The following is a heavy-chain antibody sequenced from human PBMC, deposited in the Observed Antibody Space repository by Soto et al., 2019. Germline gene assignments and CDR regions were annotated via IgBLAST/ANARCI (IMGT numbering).Heavy chain of an antibody. D-gene: IGHD2-15*01. CDR1: GDSTSNYY. J-gene: IGHJ4*02. CDR2: ISSSGNT. Sequence: QVPLQESGPRLVKPSETLSLTCIISGDSTSNYYWSWIRQSPGKGLEWIGYISSSGNTNYNPSLKSRVTISVDTSKDQLSLKVTSVTAADTAMYYCACLRGKRGSPIDYWGQGTQVTVSS. CDR3: ACLRGKRGSPIDY. V-gene: IGHV4-59*01.